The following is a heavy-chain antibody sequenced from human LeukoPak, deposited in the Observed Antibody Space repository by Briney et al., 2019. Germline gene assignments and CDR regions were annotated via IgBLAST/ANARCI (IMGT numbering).Heavy chain of an antibody. J-gene: IGHJ4*02. CDR2: IYYRGTD. CDR3: ARIQGNSYYGWDFFDY. D-gene: IGHD1-26*01. Sequence: SETLSLTCTVSGGSINYVDHYWGWIRQPPGKALEWGGFIYYRGTDYYSPSLKSRVPISIDTSRNQFSLKLSPVTAAGPALNSCARIQGNSYYGWDFFDYWGQGTLVTVSS. CDR1: GGSINYVDHY. V-gene: IGHV4-30-4*01.